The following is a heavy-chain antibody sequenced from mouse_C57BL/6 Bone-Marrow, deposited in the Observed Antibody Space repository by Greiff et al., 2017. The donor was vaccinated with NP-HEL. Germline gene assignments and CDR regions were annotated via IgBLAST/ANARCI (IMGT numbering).Heavy chain of an antibody. CDR1: GYSFTGYY. J-gene: IGHJ2*01. V-gene: IGHV1-42*01. CDR2: INPSTGGT. D-gene: IGHD2-5*01. CDR3: ARKVNYSNFDFDY. Sequence: EVQLQQSGPELVKPGASVKISCKASGYSFTGYYMNWVKQSPEKSLEWIGEINPSTGGTTYNQKFKAKATLTVDKSSSTAYMQLKSLTSEDSAVYYCARKVNYSNFDFDYWGQGTTLTVSS.